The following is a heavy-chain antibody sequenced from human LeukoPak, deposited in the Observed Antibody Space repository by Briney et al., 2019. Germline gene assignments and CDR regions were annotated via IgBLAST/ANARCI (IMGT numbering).Heavy chain of an antibody. J-gene: IGHJ3*02. CDR3: ARVWMDAGSGQAFDI. CDR1: GFTFSSYW. V-gene: IGHV3-7*04. Sequence: GGSLRLSCAASGFTFSSYWMSWVRQAPGKGPEWVAHIKQDASQEDHVDSVKGRFTISRDNAKNSLYLQMNSLRAEDTAVYYCARVWMDAGSGQAFDIWGQGTMVTVSS. D-gene: IGHD3-10*01. CDR2: IKQDASQE.